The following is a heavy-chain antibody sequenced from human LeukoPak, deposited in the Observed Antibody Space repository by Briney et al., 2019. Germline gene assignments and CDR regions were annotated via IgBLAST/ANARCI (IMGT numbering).Heavy chain of an antibody. Sequence: PGGSLRLSCAASGFTFSSYGMHWVRQAPGKGLEWVAVISYDGSNKYYADSVKGRFTISRDNSKNTLYLQMNSLRAEDTAVYYCAKMEAVAGTVVGMDVWGQGTTVTVSS. CDR3: AKMEAVAGTVVGMDV. J-gene: IGHJ6*02. D-gene: IGHD6-19*01. CDR2: ISYDGSNK. CDR1: GFTFSSYG. V-gene: IGHV3-30*18.